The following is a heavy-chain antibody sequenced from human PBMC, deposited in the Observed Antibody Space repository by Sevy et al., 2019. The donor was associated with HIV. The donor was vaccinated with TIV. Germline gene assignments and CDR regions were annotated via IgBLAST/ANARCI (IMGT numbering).Heavy chain of an antibody. CDR3: ASDITSNWLFFDY. D-gene: IGHD6-13*01. CDR1: GYSISSRYY. V-gene: IGHV4-38-2*01. J-gene: IGHJ4*02. Sequence: SETLSLTCAVSGYSISSRYYWGWVRQPPGKGLEWIASMCYSGSTYYHPSLRSRVTISLDTSENQFSLKLTSVTAADTAVYYCASDITSNWLFFDYWGQGILVTVSS. CDR2: MCYSGST.